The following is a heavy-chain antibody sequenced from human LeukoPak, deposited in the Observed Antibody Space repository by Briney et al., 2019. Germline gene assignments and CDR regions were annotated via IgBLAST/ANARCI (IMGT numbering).Heavy chain of an antibody. Sequence: PSETLSLTCTVSGGSISSYYWSWIRQPPGKGLEWIGYIYYSGSTNYNPSLKSRATISVDTSKNQFSLKLSSVTAADTAVYYCARVPLYLSYYYYGMDVWGQGTTVTVSS. J-gene: IGHJ6*02. D-gene: IGHD3-16*01. CDR1: GGSISSYY. CDR2: IYYSGST. CDR3: ARVPLYLSYYYYGMDV. V-gene: IGHV4-59*01.